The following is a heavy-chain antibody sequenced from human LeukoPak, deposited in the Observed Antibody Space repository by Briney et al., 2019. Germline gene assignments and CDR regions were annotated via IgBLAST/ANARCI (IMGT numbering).Heavy chain of an antibody. CDR2: FSGSGGST. Sequence: GGSLTLSCGASGFTFSSYAMSWVRQAPGKGLEWVSAFSGSGGSTYYADSVKGRFTISRDNSKNTLYLQMNSLRAEDTAVYYCAKAPAGTPRYYYYGMGVWGQGTTVTVSS. D-gene: IGHD1-1*01. CDR1: GFTFSSYA. CDR3: AKAPAGTPRYYYYGMGV. V-gene: IGHV3-23*01. J-gene: IGHJ6*02.